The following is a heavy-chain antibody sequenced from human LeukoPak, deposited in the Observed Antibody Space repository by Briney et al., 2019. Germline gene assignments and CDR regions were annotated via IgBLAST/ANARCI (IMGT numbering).Heavy chain of an antibody. J-gene: IGHJ5*02. CDR3: ARHSSSSRGWFDP. V-gene: IGHV4-59*08. D-gene: IGHD6-6*01. Sequence: SETLSLTCSVSGGSVNSYYWSWIRQPPGKGLEWIGYIYYSGSTNYNSSLKGRVTMSVDTSKNQFSLKLSSVTAADTAVYYCARHSSSSRGWFDPWGQGTLVTVSS. CDR2: IYYSGST. CDR1: GGSVNSYY.